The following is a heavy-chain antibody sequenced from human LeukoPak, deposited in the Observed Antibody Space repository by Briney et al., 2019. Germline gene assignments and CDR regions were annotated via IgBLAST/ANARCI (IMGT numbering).Heavy chain of an antibody. CDR3: ARSSVDTAMVALVYWFDP. D-gene: IGHD5-18*01. CDR2: MNPNSGNT. Sequence: SVKVSCKASGYTFTSYDINWVRQATGQGLEWMGWMNPNSGNTGYAQKFQGRVTMTRNTSISTAYMELSSLRSEDTAVYYCARSSVDTAMVALVYWFDPWGQGTLVTVSS. J-gene: IGHJ5*02. CDR1: GYTFTSYD. V-gene: IGHV1-8*01.